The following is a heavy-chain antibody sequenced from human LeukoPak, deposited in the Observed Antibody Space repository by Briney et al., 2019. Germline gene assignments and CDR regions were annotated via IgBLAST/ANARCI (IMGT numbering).Heavy chain of an antibody. CDR3: AKVIMVVPRDAFDI. J-gene: IGHJ3*02. D-gene: IGHD2-21*01. Sequence: ETLSLTCAVSGGSISSGGYSWSWVRQAPGKGLEWVSAISGSGGSTYYADSVKGRFTISRDNSKNTLYLQMNSLRAEDTAVYYCAKVIMVVPRDAFDIWGQGTMVTVSS. CDR1: GGSISSGGYS. V-gene: IGHV3-23*01. CDR2: ISGSGGST.